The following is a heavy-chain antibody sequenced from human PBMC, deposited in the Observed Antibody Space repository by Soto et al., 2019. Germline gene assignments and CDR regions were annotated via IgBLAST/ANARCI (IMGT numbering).Heavy chain of an antibody. J-gene: IGHJ6*03. D-gene: IGHD2-15*01. CDR3: ARGGYCSGGSCYSREGYYYYMDV. CDR2: ISSSSSTI. V-gene: IGHV3-48*01. Sequence: GGSLRLSCAASGFTFSSYGMNWVRQAPGKGLEWVSYISSSSSTIYYADSVKGRFTISRDNAKNSLYLQMNSLRAEDTAVYYCARGGYCSGGSCYSREGYYYYMDVWGKGTTVTVSS. CDR1: GFTFSSYG.